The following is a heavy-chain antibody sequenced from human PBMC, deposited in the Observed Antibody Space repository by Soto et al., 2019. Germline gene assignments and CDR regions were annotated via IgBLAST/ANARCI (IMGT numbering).Heavy chain of an antibody. CDR3: ARVEPEVGATTGPFDY. Sequence: SVKVSCKASGGTFSSYAISWLRQSPGQGLEWMGGIIPIFGTANYAQKFQGRVTITADESTSTAYMELSSLRSEDTAVYYCARVEPEVGATTGPFDYWGQGTLVTVSS. D-gene: IGHD1-26*01. CDR2: IIPIFGTA. CDR1: GGTFSSYA. V-gene: IGHV1-69*13. J-gene: IGHJ4*02.